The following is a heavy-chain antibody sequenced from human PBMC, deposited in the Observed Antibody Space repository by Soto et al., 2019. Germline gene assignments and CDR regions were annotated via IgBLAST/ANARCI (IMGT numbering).Heavy chain of an antibody. J-gene: IGHJ3*01. Sequence: GASVKVSCKASGYTFSSSAMHWVRQAPGQRLEWMGGIDPEDDKTDYAQKFQGRVTMTEDTSTDTAYMELSSLTSEDTAVYYCATGYCTNGVCFNDAFDVWGQGTMVTVSS. CDR3: ATGYCTNGVCFNDAFDV. D-gene: IGHD2-8*01. CDR1: GYTFSSSA. V-gene: IGHV1-24*01. CDR2: IDPEDDKT.